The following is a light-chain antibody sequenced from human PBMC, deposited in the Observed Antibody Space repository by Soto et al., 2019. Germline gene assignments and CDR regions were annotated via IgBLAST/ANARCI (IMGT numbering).Light chain of an antibody. CDR2: LGS. Sequence: DIVLTQSPLSLPVTPGEPASISCRSSQSLLHRNGYNSVDWFLQKPGQSPRVLIYLGSVRASGVPARVSGSGSGTDFTLKISRVEAEDVEVYYCVQALQTPPTFGQGTKVEIK. J-gene: IGKJ1*01. CDR1: QSLLHRNGYNS. CDR3: VQALQTPPT. V-gene: IGKV2-28*01.